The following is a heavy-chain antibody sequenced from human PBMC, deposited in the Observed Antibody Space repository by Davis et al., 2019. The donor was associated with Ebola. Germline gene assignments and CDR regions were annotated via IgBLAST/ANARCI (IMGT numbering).Heavy chain of an antibody. V-gene: IGHV4-34*01. J-gene: IGHJ6*02. CDR1: GGSFSGYY. CDR3: ASPPGYYGMDV. CDR2: INHSGNT. Sequence: SETLSLTCAVYGGSFSGYYWSWIRQPPGKGLEWIGEINHSGNTNYNPSLKSRVTISVDTSKNQFSLKLSSVTAADTAVYYCASPPGYYGMDVWGQGTTVTVSS.